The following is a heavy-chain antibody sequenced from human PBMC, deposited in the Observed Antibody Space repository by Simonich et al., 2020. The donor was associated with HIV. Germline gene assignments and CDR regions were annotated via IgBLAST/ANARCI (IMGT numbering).Heavy chain of an antibody. CDR1: GGSFSGYY. D-gene: IGHD5-18*01. J-gene: IGHJ3*02. V-gene: IGHV4-34*01. Sequence: QVQLQQWGAGLLKPSETLSLPCAVYGGSFSGYYWSWIRQPPGKGLEWIGEINHSGSTNDNSSLKSRVTISVDTSKNQFSLKLSSVTAADTAVYYCARRRIQLWLLALDIWGQGTIVTVSS. CDR3: ARRRIQLWLLALDI. CDR2: INHSGST.